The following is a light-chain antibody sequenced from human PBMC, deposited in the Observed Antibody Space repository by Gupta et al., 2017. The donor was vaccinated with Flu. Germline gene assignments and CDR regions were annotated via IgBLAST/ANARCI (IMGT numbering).Light chain of an antibody. CDR2: DVS. CDR1: SNDVGGYSY. CDR3: TSYTGSTTPV. V-gene: IGLV2-14*01. Sequence: QSALTQPASVSGSPGQSITISCTGTSNDVGGYSYVSWYQQRPGKAPKLMIYDVSNRPSGVSNRFSGSKSGNTASLTISGLQAEDEADYDCTSYTGSTTPVFGGGTELTVL. J-gene: IGLJ3*02.